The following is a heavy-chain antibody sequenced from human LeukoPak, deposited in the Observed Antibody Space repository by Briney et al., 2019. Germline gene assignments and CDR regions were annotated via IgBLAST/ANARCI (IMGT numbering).Heavy chain of an antibody. J-gene: IGHJ5*02. D-gene: IGHD3-9*01. Sequence: GGSLRLSCAASGFTFSNFAMTWVRQAPGKGLEWVSGVSGSGDTTYYADSVRGRFTISREDSKNILYLQMNSLRAEDTALYFCAKLAVYDILTGYYKNWFDPWGQGTLVSVSS. CDR3: AKLAVYDILTGYYKNWFDP. CDR2: VSGSGDTT. V-gene: IGHV3-23*01. CDR1: GFTFSNFA.